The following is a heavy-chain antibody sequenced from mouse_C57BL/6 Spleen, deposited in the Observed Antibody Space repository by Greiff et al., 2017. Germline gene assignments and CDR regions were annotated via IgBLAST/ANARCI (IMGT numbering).Heavy chain of an antibody. V-gene: IGHV1-69*01. CDR2: IDPSDSYT. Sequence: QVQLQQPGAELVKPGASVKLSCKASGYTFTSYWMHWVKQRPGQGLEWIGEIDPSDSYTNYNQKFKGKSTLTVDKSSSTAYMQLSSLTAEDSAVDYCARHPVRHARDYWGQGTSVTVSS. J-gene: IGHJ4*01. CDR1: GYTFTSYW. CDR3: ARHPVRHARDY.